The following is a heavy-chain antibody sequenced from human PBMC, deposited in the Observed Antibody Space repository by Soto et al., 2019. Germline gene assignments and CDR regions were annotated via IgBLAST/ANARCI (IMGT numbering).Heavy chain of an antibody. CDR3: ARGRSASSDVDC. V-gene: IGHV3-66*01. CDR1: GFTVSTYY. D-gene: IGHD2-21*02. Sequence: EVQLVESGGGLVQPGGSLRLSCAASGFTVSTYYMNWVRQAPGEGLEWVSVVYSGGTTYYADSVRGRFTISRDNSKSTLLLQMNSLRPEDTAVYYCARGRSASSDVDCWGQGTLVTVSS. J-gene: IGHJ4*02. CDR2: VYSGGTT.